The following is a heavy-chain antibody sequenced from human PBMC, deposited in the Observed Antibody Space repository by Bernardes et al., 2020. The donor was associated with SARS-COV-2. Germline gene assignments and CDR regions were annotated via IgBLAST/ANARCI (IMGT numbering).Heavy chain of an antibody. D-gene: IGHD6-13*01. V-gene: IGHV3-23*01. J-gene: IGHJ6*02. CDR1: GFTFSSFA. CDR2: ISGSGGSS. Sequence: GGSLRLSCAASGFTFSSFAMSWVRQAPGKGLEWVSAISGSGGSSYYAYSVKGRFTISRDNSKNTLYLQMNSLGAEDTAVYYCAKDLVAGTGGDCYYYGMGVWGRGTTVTVSS. CDR3: AKDLVAGTGGDCYYYGMGV.